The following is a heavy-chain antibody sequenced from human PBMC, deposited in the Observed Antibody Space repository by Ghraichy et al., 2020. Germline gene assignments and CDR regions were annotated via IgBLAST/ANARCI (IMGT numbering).Heavy chain of an antibody. CDR2: IYYSGST. J-gene: IGHJ4*02. Sequence: GSLRLSCTVSGGSISSYYWSWIRQPPGKGLEWIGYIYYSGSTNYNPSLKSRVTISVDTSKNQFSLKLSSVTAADTAVYYCARVICSGGSCYSNLYFDYWGQGTLVTVSS. V-gene: IGHV4-59*01. CDR3: ARVICSGGSCYSNLYFDY. CDR1: GGSISSYY. D-gene: IGHD2-15*01.